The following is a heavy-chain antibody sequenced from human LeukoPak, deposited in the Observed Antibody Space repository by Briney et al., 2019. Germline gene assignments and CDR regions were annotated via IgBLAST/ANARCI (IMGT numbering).Heavy chain of an antibody. Sequence: HPGGSLRLSCAASGFTFSSYAMHWVRQAPGKGLEWVAVISYDGSNKYYADSVKGRFTISRDNSKNTLYLQMNSLRAEDTAVYYCARTGIISSSSFPYYYGMDVWGQGTTVTVSS. CDR3: ARTGIISSSSFPYYYGMDV. J-gene: IGHJ6*02. CDR1: GFTFSSYA. V-gene: IGHV3-30-3*01. CDR2: ISYDGSNK. D-gene: IGHD6-13*01.